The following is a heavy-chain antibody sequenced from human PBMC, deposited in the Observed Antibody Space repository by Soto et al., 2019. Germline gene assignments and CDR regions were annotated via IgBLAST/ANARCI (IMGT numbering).Heavy chain of an antibody. CDR2: IYYSGST. Sequence: QVQLQESGPGLVKPSQTLSLTCTVSGGSISSGGYYWSWIRQHPGKGLEWIGYIYYSGSTYYNPSLKSRVTISVDTSKNQCSLKLSSVTAADTAVYYCARVGYSGSYSKYFDYWGQGTLVTVSS. D-gene: IGHD1-26*01. CDR1: GGSISSGGYY. V-gene: IGHV4-31*03. J-gene: IGHJ4*02. CDR3: ARVGYSGSYSKYFDY.